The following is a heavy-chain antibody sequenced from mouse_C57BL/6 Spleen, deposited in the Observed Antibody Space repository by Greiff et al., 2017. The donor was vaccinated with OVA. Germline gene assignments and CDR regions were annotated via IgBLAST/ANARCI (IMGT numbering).Heavy chain of an antibody. CDR2: IDPSDSYT. Sequence: QVQLQQPGAELVMPGASVKLSCKASGYTFTSYWMHWVKQRPGQGLEWIGEIDPSDSYTNYNQKFKGKSTLTVDKSSSTAYMQLSSLTSEDSAVYYCARSGDYGSRGCAYWGQGTLVTVSA. D-gene: IGHD1-1*01. V-gene: IGHV1-69*01. CDR3: ARSGDYGSRGCAY. J-gene: IGHJ3*01. CDR1: GYTFTSYW.